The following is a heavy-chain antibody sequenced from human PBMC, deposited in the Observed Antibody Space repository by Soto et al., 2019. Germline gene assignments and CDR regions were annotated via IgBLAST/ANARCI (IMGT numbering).Heavy chain of an antibody. D-gene: IGHD3-22*01. CDR3: AREIYDSSGYYAPFDY. CDR1: GFTVSSNY. Sequence: GGSLRLSCAASGFTVSSNYMSWVRQAPGKGLEWVSVIYSGGSTYYADSVKGRFTISRDNAKNSLYLQMNSLRAEDTAVYYCAREIYDSSGYYAPFDYWGQGTLVTVS. CDR2: IYSGGST. J-gene: IGHJ4*02. V-gene: IGHV3-53*01.